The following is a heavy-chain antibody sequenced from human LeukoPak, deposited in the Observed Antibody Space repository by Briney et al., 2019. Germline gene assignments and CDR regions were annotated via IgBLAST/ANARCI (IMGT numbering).Heavy chain of an antibody. J-gene: IGHJ5*02. CDR1: GGSFSGYY. D-gene: IGHD2-2*01. Sequence: SETLSLTCAVYGGSFSGYYWSWIRQPPGKGLEWIGEINYSGSTNYNPSLKSRVTISVDTSKNQFSLKLSSVTAADTAVYYCARDGILSGYCSSTSCYGFDPWGQGTLVTVSS. CDR3: ARDGILSGYCSSTSCYGFDP. V-gene: IGHV4-34*01. CDR2: INYSGST.